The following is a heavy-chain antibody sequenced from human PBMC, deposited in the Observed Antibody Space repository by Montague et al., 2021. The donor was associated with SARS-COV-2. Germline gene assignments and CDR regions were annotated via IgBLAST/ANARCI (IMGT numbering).Heavy chain of an antibody. CDR3: ARAERGSCGDGNCYQYFFNY. Sequence: CAISGDSVSTNSGTWNWVRLSPSRGLEWLGRTYYRSEWYSDYSVSVKSRISINPDTSKNQFSLQLNSVTPEETAVYYCARAERGSCGDGNCYQYFFNYWGQGTLGTVSS. D-gene: IGHD2-15*01. V-gene: IGHV6-1*01. CDR2: TYYRSEWYS. CDR1: GDSVSTNSGT. J-gene: IGHJ4*02.